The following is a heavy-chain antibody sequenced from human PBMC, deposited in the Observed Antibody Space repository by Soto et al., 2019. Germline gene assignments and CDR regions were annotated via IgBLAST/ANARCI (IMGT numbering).Heavy chain of an antibody. CDR3: ARGAAYCGGACYLDDAFDI. D-gene: IGHD2-21*02. Sequence: GGSLRLSCAASGFTFSSYGMHWVRQAPGKGLEWVAVIWYDGSNKYYADSVKGRFTISRDNSKNTLYLQMNSLRAEDTAVYYCARGAAYCGGACYLDDAFDIWGQGTMVTVSS. J-gene: IGHJ3*02. CDR2: IWYDGSNK. CDR1: GFTFSSYG. V-gene: IGHV3-33*01.